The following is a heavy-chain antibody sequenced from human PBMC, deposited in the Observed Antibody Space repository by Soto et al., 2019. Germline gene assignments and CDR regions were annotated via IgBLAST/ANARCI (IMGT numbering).Heavy chain of an antibody. V-gene: IGHV1-46*01. Sequence: ASVKASFKAPGYTNINYYIHWVRQAPGHWLEWMEIINPTGGSTNYAQKFQGRLTLTMDTSTSTVYMELSSLTSEDTAMYYCARRLAAGDVWGQGTLVTVSS. CDR1: GYTNINYY. J-gene: IGHJ4*02. CDR3: ARRLAAGDV. CDR2: INPTGGST. D-gene: IGHD2-8*02.